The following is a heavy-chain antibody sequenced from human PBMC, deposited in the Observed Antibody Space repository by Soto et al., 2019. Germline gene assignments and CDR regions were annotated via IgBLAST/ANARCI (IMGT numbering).Heavy chain of an antibody. J-gene: IGHJ5*02. D-gene: IGHD2-15*01. V-gene: IGHV3-23*01. CDR2: ISGSGGST. CDR1: GFTFSSYA. Sequence: GSLRLSCAASGFTFSSYAMSWVRQAPGKGLEWVSAISGSGGSTYYADSVKGRFTISRDNSKNTLYLQMNSLRAEDTAVYYCAKAPLGSSAGAWFDPWGQGTLVTVSS. CDR3: AKAPLGSSAGAWFDP.